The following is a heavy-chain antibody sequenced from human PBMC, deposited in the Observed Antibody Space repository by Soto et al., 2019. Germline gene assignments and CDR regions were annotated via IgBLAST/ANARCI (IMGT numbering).Heavy chain of an antibody. CDR2: IYYSGST. CDR3: ARGLKSCSGGSCYASLIYYFDY. J-gene: IGHJ4*02. V-gene: IGHV4-59*01. CDR1: GGSISSYY. Sequence: SETLSLTWTVSGGSISSYYWSWIRQPPGKGLEWIGYIYYSGSTNYNPSLKSRVTISVDTSKNQFSLKLSSVTAADTAVYYCARGLKSCSGGSCYASLIYYFDYWGQGTLVTVSS. D-gene: IGHD2-15*01.